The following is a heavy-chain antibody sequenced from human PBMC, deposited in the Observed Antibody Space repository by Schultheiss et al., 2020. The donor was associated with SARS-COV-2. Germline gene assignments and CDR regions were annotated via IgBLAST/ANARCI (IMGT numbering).Heavy chain of an antibody. CDR2: TYYRSKWSN. CDR1: GDSVSSDTAA. CDR3: ARYVTVPDAFDI. Sequence: SQTLSLTCAISGDSVSSDTAAWNWIRQSPSRGLEWLGRTYYRSKWSNDYAVSVKSRITITPDTSKNQFSLQLNSVTPEDTAVYYCARYVTVPDAFDIWGQGTMVTVSS. D-gene: IGHD2/OR15-2a*01. V-gene: IGHV6-1*01. J-gene: IGHJ3*02.